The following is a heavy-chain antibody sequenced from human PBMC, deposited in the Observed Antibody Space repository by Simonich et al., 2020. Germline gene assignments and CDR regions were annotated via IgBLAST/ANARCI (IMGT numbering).Heavy chain of an antibody. Sequence: QVQLVQSGAEVKKPGASVKVSCTASGYTFTGYYMRWVRQAPGQGLEWMGWIHPNSGGTNYAQKFQGRVTRTRDTSISPAYMELSRLRSDDTAVYYCARDSYSSWYFDLWGRGTLVTVSS. D-gene: IGHD6-13*01. CDR2: IHPNSGGT. J-gene: IGHJ2*01. CDR1: GYTFTGYY. V-gene: IGHV1-2*02. CDR3: ARDSYSSWYFDL.